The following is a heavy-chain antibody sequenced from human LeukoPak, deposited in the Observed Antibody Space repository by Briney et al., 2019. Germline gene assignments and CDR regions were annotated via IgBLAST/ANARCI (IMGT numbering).Heavy chain of an antibody. CDR2: ISYDGSNK. CDR3: ATRNLLYGDYYFDY. Sequence: GGSLRLSCAACGFTFSSYAMHWVRQAPGKGLEWVAVISYDGSNKYYADSVKGRFTISRDNSKNTLYLQMNSLRAEDTAVYYCATRNLLYGDYYFDYWGQGTLVTVSS. V-gene: IGHV3-30*04. J-gene: IGHJ4*02. D-gene: IGHD4-17*01. CDR1: GFTFSSYA.